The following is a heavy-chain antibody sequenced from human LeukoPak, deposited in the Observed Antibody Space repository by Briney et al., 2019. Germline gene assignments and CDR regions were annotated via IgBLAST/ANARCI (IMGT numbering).Heavy chain of an antibody. CDR3: ARDNSVGDIAWWFDP. CDR2: INPSGSSA. J-gene: IGHJ5*02. V-gene: IGHV1-46*01. CDR1: GYSFTSHY. Sequence: ASVKVSCKASGYSFTSHYMHWVRQAPGQGLEWLGLINPSGSSALYAQKFQGRVTMTRDMSTTTDYMELSSLRSEDTAVYYCARDNSVGDIAWWFDPWGQGTLVTVSS. D-gene: IGHD3-16*02.